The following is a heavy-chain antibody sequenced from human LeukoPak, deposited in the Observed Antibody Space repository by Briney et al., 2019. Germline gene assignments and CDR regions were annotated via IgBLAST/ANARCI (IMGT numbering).Heavy chain of an antibody. V-gene: IGHV4-38-2*01. CDR2: IYHTGST. CDR1: GYSISRGYY. Sequence: SETLSLTCGASGYSISRGYYWAWIRQPPGKGLEWIGTIYHTGSTYYTPSLGSRVTISVDTSKNEFSLNLNSVTAADTAVYYCARAGWIITSGIDYWGQGALVTVSS. J-gene: IGHJ4*02. CDR3: ARAGWIITSGIDY. D-gene: IGHD3-10*01.